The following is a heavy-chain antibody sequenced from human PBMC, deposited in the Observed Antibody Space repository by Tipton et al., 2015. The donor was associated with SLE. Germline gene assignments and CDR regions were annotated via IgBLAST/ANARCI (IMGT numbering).Heavy chain of an antibody. V-gene: IGHV4-39*07. J-gene: IGHJ3*02. CDR3: ARGSIFEGAFDI. D-gene: IGHD3-3*01. CDR1: GGSISSSSYY. CDR2: FYYSGST. Sequence: TLSLTCTVSGGSISSSSYYWGWIRQPPGKGLEWIGRFYYSGSTYYNPSLKSRVTISVDTSKNQFSLKLSSVTAADTAVYYCARGSIFEGAFDIWGQGTMVTVSS.